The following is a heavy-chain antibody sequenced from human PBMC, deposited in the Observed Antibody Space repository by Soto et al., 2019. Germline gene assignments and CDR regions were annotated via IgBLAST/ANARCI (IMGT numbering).Heavy chain of an antibody. CDR3: VKDASYCSGGSCYPEGIYFDY. D-gene: IGHD2-15*01. V-gene: IGHV4-39*02. J-gene: IGHJ4*01. Sequence: ETLTLTCTGSGCPIISSTFSWGRIRQPPGKYLEWIGTIYYLGNTYSNPSLKSRVTLSVDTSNNQLSLKLRSVTAADTAVYYCVKDASYCSGGSCYPEGIYFDYWGQGTLVTVSS. CDR2: IYYLGNT. CDR1: GCPIISSTFS.